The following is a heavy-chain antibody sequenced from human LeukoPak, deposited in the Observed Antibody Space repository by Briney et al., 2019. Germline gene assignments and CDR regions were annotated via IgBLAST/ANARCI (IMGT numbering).Heavy chain of an antibody. Sequence: PGGSLRLSCAASGFTLSTDWMSWVRQAPGKGPEWVANIKEDGSEKYYVDSVKGRFTISRDNAKTSLHLQMDSLRAEDTAVYYCFRDDGPGTWGQGTLVTVSS. V-gene: IGHV3-7*01. CDR3: FRDDGPGT. CDR1: GFTLSTDW. J-gene: IGHJ5*02. D-gene: IGHD3-10*01. CDR2: IKEDGSEK.